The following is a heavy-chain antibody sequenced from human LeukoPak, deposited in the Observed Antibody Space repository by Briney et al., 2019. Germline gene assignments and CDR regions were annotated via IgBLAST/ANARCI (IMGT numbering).Heavy chain of an antibody. CDR2: INPNSGDT. D-gene: IGHD6-6*01. V-gene: IGHV1-2*06. CDR3: ARTTDSSSPALSYYFDY. CDR1: GYTFTGYH. Sequence: GASVKVSCKASGYTFTGYHMHWVRQAPGQGLEWMGRINPNSGDTNYAQEFLGRVTMTRDTSISTAYMELSRLRSEDTAVYYCARTTDSSSPALSYYFDYWGQGTLVTVSS. J-gene: IGHJ4*02.